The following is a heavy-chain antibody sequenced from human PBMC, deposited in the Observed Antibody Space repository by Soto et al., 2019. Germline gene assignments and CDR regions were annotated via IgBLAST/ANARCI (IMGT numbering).Heavy chain of an antibody. CDR1: GFTVSSNY. CDR2: IYSGGAT. V-gene: IGHV3-66*01. J-gene: IGHJ4*02. CDR3: ARAPLYGGNSV. D-gene: IGHD4-17*01. Sequence: EVQLVESGGGLVQPGGSLRLSCAASGFTVSSNYMTWVRQAPGKGLEWVSVIYSGGATYYADSVKGSFAISRDNSKNTLYLQMNSLRAADTAVYSCARAPLYGGNSVWGQGTVVTVSS.